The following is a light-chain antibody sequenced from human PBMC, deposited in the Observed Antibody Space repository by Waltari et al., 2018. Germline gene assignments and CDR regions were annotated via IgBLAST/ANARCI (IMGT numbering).Light chain of an antibody. CDR1: NIGSSS. J-gene: IGLJ1*01. CDR2: DDS. V-gene: IGLV3-21*04. CDR3: QVWDRSSDYV. Sequence: SYVLTQPPSVSVAPGKTARITCGGNNIGSSSVHWYQQKPGQAPVLVICDDSDRPSGIPERFSGSNSGNTATLTISRVEAGDEADYYCQVWDRSSDYVFGTGTKVTVL.